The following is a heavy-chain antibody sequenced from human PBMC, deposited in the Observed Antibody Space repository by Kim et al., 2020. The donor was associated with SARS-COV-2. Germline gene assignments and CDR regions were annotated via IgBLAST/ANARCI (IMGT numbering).Heavy chain of an antibody. CDR3: ARGGYCSSTSCYSDY. J-gene: IGHJ4*02. D-gene: IGHD2-2*01. Sequence: QKFKGRVTMTRKNSISTAYMELSSLRSEDTAVYYCARGGYCSSTSCYSDYWGQGTLVTVSS. V-gene: IGHV1-8*01.